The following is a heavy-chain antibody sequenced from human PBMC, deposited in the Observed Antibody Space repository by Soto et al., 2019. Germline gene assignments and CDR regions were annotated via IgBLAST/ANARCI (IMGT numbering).Heavy chain of an antibody. V-gene: IGHV1-18*01. J-gene: IGHJ6*02. CDR2: ISAYNGNT. CDR3: ARDIVDYGDYFAAVWTHYYGMDV. D-gene: IGHD4-17*01. Sequence: ASVKVSCKASGYTFTSYDISWVRQAPGQGLEWKGWISAYNGNTNYAQKLQGRVTMTTDTSTSTAYMELRSLRSDDTAVYYCARDIVDYGDYFAAVWTHYYGMDVRGQGTTVTVSS. CDR1: GYTFTSYD.